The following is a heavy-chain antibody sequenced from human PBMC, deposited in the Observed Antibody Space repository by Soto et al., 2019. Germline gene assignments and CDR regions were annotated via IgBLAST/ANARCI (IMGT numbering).Heavy chain of an antibody. CDR1: GYTFREYG. CDR2: SSGDNGNT. J-gene: IGHJ5*02. V-gene: IGHV1-18*01. CDR3: ARERNIMVRGSMRYFWFDP. D-gene: IGHD3-10*01. Sequence: QVQLVQSGAAVKKPGASVRVSCKAIGYTFREYGITWVRRAPGQGLEWMGWSSGDNGNTNYAQKFQGRVTMTIDTSTTTAYMELRSLTSDDTAVYYWARERNIMVRGSMRYFWFDPWGQGTLVTVSS.